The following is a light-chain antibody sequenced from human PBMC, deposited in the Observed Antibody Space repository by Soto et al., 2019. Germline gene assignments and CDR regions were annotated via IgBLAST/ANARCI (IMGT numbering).Light chain of an antibody. J-gene: IGKJ1*01. V-gene: IGKV1-39*01. CDR3: QRYSNYRT. CDR1: QNISSY. CDR2: VEP. Sequence: DIQRTQSPSSLSPSVGDRVTLTCRASQNISSYLTWYQQRPGKAPKLLIYVEPRLQCGLPSRFNGSGSGKDFTLIISILQHDYFAYYYCQRYSNYRTFGQGTKVDIK.